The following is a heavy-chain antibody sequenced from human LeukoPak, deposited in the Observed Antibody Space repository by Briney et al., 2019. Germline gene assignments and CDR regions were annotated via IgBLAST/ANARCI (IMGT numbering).Heavy chain of an antibody. Sequence: ASVKVSCKVSGYSLTKLCMHWVRQAPGKGLEWMGNFDPEDGETIYAQKFQGRVTMTEDTSTDTAYMELNSLTSEDTAVYYCARAKLVQLRLTYYYYYYMDVWGKGTTVTISS. J-gene: IGHJ6*03. CDR1: GYSLTKLC. D-gene: IGHD2-2*01. CDR3: ARAKLVQLRLTYYYYYYMDV. CDR2: FDPEDGET. V-gene: IGHV1-24*01.